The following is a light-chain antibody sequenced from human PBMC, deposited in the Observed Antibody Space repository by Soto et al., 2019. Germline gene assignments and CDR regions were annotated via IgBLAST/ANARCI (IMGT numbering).Light chain of an antibody. V-gene: IGKV2-30*01. J-gene: IGKJ5*01. CDR1: QSLVNRHGIAY. Sequence: DGVMAQSPLSLRVTLVQSASISCRSNQSLVNRHGIAYFSWFQQRPGQSPRRLIYKVSNRDSGVPARFSGSGSGTDFALKISIVEAEDVGVYYCMQGTHWPITFGQGTRLEIK. CDR2: KVS. CDR3: MQGTHWPIT.